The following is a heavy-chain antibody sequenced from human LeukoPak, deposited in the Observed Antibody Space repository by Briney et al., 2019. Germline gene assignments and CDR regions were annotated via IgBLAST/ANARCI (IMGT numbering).Heavy chain of an antibody. D-gene: IGHD1-26*01. J-gene: IGHJ4*02. CDR2: ISYDGSNK. CDR3: AKDLRVWGATAPFDY. V-gene: IGHV3-30*18. CDR1: GFTFSSYG. Sequence: GRSLRLSCAASGFTFSSYGMHWVRQAPSKGLEWVAVISYDGSNKYYADSVKGRFTISRGNSKNTLYLQMNSLRAEDTAVYYCAKDLRVWGATAPFDYWGQGTLVTVSS.